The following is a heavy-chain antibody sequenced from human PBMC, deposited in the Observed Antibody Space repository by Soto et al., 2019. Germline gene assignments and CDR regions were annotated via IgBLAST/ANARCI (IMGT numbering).Heavy chain of an antibody. V-gene: IGHV4-30-2*01. J-gene: IGHJ4*02. CDR1: GGSISSGGYS. CDR3: ARARASCGGDCWYYFDY. D-gene: IGHD2-21*02. CDR2: IYHSGST. Sequence: SETLSLTCAVSGGSISSGGYSWSWIRQPPGKGLEWIGYIYHSGSTYYNPSLKSRVTISVDRSKNQFSLKLSSVTAADTAVYYCARARASCGGDCWYYFDYWGQGTLVTVSS.